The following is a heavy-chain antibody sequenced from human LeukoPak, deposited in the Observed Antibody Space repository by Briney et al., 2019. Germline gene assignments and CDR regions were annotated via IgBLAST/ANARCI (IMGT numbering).Heavy chain of an antibody. CDR2: IRSTASGATN. D-gene: IGHD6-25*01. Sequence: PGGSLRLSCTASGFTFGDYAMNWVRQAPGKGLEWVGFIRSTASGATNEYAASVRGRFTISRDDSKIIVYLQMNSLKTEDTAVYYCTRDPYSSGWKYFDYWGQGTLVTVSS. CDR3: TRDPYSSGWKYFDY. CDR1: GFTFGDYA. V-gene: IGHV3-49*04. J-gene: IGHJ4*02.